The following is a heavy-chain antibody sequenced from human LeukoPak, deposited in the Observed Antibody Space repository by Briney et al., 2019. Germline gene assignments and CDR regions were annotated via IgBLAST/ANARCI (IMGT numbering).Heavy chain of an antibody. Sequence: SETLSLTCAVYGGSFSGYYWSWIRQPPGKGLEWIGEINHSGSTNYNPSLKSRVTISINTSKNQFSLKLSSVTAADTAVYYCARGTAYDISPSEGWFDPWGQGTLVTVSS. V-gene: IGHV4-34*01. D-gene: IGHD3-22*01. J-gene: IGHJ5*02. CDR3: ARGTAYDISPSEGWFDP. CDR2: INHSGST. CDR1: GGSFSGYY.